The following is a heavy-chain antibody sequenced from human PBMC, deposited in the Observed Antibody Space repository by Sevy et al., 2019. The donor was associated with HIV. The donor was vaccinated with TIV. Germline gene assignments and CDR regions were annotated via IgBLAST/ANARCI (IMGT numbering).Heavy chain of an antibody. CDR3: ATTREYYQDSSGYLDF. V-gene: IGHV1-24*01. J-gene: IGHJ4*02. Sequence: AAVKVSCKVSGYTVTEVSMHWVGQAPGKGLEWMGRFDPEDGERIYAQKFQGRVTLTEDTSTDTAYMELRSLKSEVTAVYYCATTREYYQDSSGYLDFWGQGTLVTVSS. D-gene: IGHD3-22*01. CDR2: FDPEDGER. CDR1: GYTVTEVS.